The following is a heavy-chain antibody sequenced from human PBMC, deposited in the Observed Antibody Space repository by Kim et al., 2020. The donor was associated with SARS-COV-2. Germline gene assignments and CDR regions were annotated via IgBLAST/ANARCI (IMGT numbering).Heavy chain of an antibody. Sequence: GGSLRLSCAASGFTFSSYAMHWVRQAPGKGLEWVAVISYDGSNKYYADSVKGRFTISRDNSKNTLYLQMNSLRAEDTAVYYCARDPSRIAAAGTFDSRSFDLWGRGTLVTVSS. V-gene: IGHV3-30-3*01. D-gene: IGHD6-13*01. CDR2: ISYDGSNK. J-gene: IGHJ2*01. CDR1: GFTFSSYA. CDR3: ARDPSRIAAAGTFDSRSFDL.